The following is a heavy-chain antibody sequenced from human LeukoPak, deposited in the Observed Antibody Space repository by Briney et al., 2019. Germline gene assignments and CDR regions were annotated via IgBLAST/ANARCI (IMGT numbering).Heavy chain of an antibody. V-gene: IGHV1-2*02. Sequence: GASVKVSFKASGYTFTGYYMHWVRQAPGQGLEWMGWINPNSGGTNYAQKFQGRVTTTRDTSISTAYMELSRLRSDDTAVYYCANGYCSSTSCDKGGYWGQGTLVTVSS. D-gene: IGHD2-2*02. CDR3: ANGYCSSTSCDKGGY. J-gene: IGHJ4*02. CDR2: INPNSGGT. CDR1: GYTFTGYY.